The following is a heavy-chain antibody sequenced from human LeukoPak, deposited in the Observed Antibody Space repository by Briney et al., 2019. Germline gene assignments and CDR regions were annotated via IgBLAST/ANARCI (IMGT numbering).Heavy chain of an antibody. CDR2: IKPDGSEK. CDR3: GKYFYDGSGTHYFDY. Sequence: GGSLRLSCAASGFTFSSHWMSWVRQAPGKGLEWVGNIKPDGSEKYYVDSLKGRFIISRDNAKNSLYLQMNSLRAEDVAVYYCGKYFYDGSGTHYFDYWGQGTPVTVSS. V-gene: IGHV3-7*01. J-gene: IGHJ4*02. D-gene: IGHD3-22*01. CDR1: GFTFSSHW.